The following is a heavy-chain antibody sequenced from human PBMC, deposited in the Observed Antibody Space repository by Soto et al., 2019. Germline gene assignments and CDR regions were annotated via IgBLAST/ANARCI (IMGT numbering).Heavy chain of an antibody. D-gene: IGHD3-16*01. CDR3: GKGSRNWGFDY. J-gene: IGHJ4*02. CDR2: MNPDSGKT. CDR1: GYTFTSDD. V-gene: IGHV1-8*01. Sequence: QVQLVQSGAEVKKPGASVKVSCKASGYTFTSDDINLVRQATGQGREWMGWMNPDSGKTAYAQKFQDRVTMTRDTSISPAYMELSSLTSDDTAVYYCGKGSRNWGFDYWGQGTLVTVSS.